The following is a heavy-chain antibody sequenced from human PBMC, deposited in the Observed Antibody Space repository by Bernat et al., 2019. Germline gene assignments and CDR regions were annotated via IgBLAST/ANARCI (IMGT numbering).Heavy chain of an antibody. D-gene: IGHD5-18*01. CDR3: ARDSKGLLDTAMDVDY. CDR1: GYTFTSYY. Sequence: QVQLVQSGAEVKKPGASVKVSCKASGYTFTSYYMHWVRQAPGQGLEWMGIINPSGGSTSYAQKFQGRVTMTTDTSTSTAYMELRSLRSDDTAVYYCARDSKGLLDTAMDVDYWGQGTLVTVSS. J-gene: IGHJ4*02. V-gene: IGHV1-46*01. CDR2: INPSGGST.